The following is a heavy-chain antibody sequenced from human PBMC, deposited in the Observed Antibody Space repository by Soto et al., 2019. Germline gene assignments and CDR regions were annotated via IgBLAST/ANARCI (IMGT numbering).Heavy chain of an antibody. J-gene: IGHJ5*02. CDR2: IYYIGNT. D-gene: IGHD6-13*01. V-gene: IGHV4-39*02. CDR1: GGSISTRSSY. Sequence: KPSETLSLTCTVSGGSISTRSSYWGWIRQPPGKGLEWIGSIYYIGNTYYNPSLKSRVAISIDSSKTRFSLNLSSVTTADTAVYYCARGGYSSSRHETRNYNWFDPWGKGTLVTVSS. CDR3: ARGGYSSSRHETRNYNWFDP.